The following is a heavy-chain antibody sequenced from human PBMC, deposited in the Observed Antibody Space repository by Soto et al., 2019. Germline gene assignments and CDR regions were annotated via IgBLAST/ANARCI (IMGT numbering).Heavy chain of an antibody. CDR3: ARGPYGSWSPIAPYYVDY. Sequence: EVQLVESGGGLVQPGGSLRLSCAASGFTFSSYDMHWVRQATGKGLEWVSAIGTAADTYYPGSVKGRFTISSENAKNSLYIQMNSIRAGDPAVYYCARGPYGSWSPIAPYYVDYWGQGALVTVSA. CDR2: IGTAADT. J-gene: IGHJ4*02. CDR1: GFTFSSYD. V-gene: IGHV3-13*01. D-gene: IGHD3-10*01.